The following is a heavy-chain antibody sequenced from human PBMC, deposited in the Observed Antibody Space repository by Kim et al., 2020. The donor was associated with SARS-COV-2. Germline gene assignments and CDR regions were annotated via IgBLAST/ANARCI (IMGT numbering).Heavy chain of an antibody. Sequence: GGSLRLSCSASGFTFSSYAMHWVRQAPGKGLEYVSAISSNGGSTYYADSVKGRFTISRDNSKNTLYLQMSSLRAEDTAVYYCVKLAHYCSSTSCYMPGELREGVVWGQGTTVTVSS. V-gene: IGHV3-64D*06. CDR1: GFTFSSYA. CDR3: VKLAHYCSSTSCYMPGELREGVV. D-gene: IGHD2-2*02. J-gene: IGHJ6*02. CDR2: ISSNGGST.